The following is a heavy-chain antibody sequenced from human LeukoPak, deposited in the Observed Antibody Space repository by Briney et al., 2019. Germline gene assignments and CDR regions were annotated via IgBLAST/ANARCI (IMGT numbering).Heavy chain of an antibody. CDR1: GFTFSSYG. Sequence: GGSLRLSCAASGFTFSSYGMHWVRQAPGKGLEWVAFIRYGGSNKYYADSVKGRFTISRDNSKNTLYLQMNSLRAEDTAVYYCAKSFAQRWLQSSYYFDYWGQGTLVTVSS. J-gene: IGHJ4*02. CDR2: IRYGGSNK. CDR3: AKSFAQRWLQSSYYFDY. V-gene: IGHV3-30*02. D-gene: IGHD5-24*01.